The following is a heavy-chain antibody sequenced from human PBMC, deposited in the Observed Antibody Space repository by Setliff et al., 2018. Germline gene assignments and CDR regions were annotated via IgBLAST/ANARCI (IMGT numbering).Heavy chain of an antibody. J-gene: IGHJ6*03. CDR2: IYYSGST. CDR3: ARLGGSSTSGGFYYFYYYMDV. Sequence: PSETLSLTCTVSGGSIGSSSYYWGWIRQPPGKGLEWIGSIYYSGSTYYNPSLKSRVTISVDTSKNQFSLNLSSVTAADTAVYYCARLGGSSTSGGFYYFYYYMDVWGKGTTVTV. V-gene: IGHV4-39*01. CDR1: GGSIGSSSYY. D-gene: IGHD2-2*01.